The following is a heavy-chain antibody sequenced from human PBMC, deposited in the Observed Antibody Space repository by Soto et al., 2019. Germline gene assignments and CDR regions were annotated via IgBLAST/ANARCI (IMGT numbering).Heavy chain of an antibody. J-gene: IGHJ6*02. CDR2: IIPIFGTA. CDR1: GGTFSSYA. D-gene: IGHD6-13*01. Sequence: VSSVKVSCKASGGTFSSYAISWVRQAPGQGLEWMGGIIPIFGTANYAQKFQGRVTITADKSTSTAYMELSSLRSEDTAVYYCARDSGPHIAAAGPPDVSGQGTTVSVSS. V-gene: IGHV1-69*06. CDR3: ARDSGPHIAAAGPPDV.